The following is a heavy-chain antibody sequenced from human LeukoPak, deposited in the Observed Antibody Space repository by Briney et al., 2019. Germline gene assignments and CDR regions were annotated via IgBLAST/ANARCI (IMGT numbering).Heavy chain of an antibody. CDR1: GFTFSSYA. J-gene: IGHJ3*02. V-gene: IGHV3-15*01. CDR3: TTAEVAAAADSGSYPGDDAFDI. Sequence: GSLRLSCAASGFTFSSYAMSWVRQAPGKGLEWVDRIKSKTDGGTTDYAAPVKGRFTISRDDSKNTLYLQMNSLKTEDTAVYYCTTAEVAAAADSGSYPGDDAFDIWGQGTMVTVSS. CDR2: IKSKTDGGTT. D-gene: IGHD1-26*01.